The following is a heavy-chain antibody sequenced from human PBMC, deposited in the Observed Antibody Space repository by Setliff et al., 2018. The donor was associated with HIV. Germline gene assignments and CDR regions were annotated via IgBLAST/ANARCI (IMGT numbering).Heavy chain of an antibody. J-gene: IGHJ3*01. Sequence: SETLSLTCAVYGGSFSGYYWTWIRQPSGEGLEWIGEVSHSGSANYNPSLMGRVTVSVDTSKNQFSLTMTAATAADAAMYYCARGRIRMSSRPTRVFDVWGQGTRVT. CDR3: ARGRIRMSSRPTRVFDV. CDR2: VSHSGSA. CDR1: GGSFSGYY. V-gene: IGHV4-34*01.